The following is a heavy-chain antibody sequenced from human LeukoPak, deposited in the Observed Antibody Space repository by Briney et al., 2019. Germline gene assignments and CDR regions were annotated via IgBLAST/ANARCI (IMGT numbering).Heavy chain of an antibody. D-gene: IGHD2-2*01. CDR2: INPNSGGT. CDR3: ARGYCSSTSCYFRY. Sequence: ASVKVSCKASGCTFTGYYMHWVRQAPGQGLEWMGWINPNSGGTNYAQKFQGRVTMTRDTSISTAYMELSRLRSDDPAVYYCARGYCSSTSCYFRYWGQGTLVTVSS. J-gene: IGHJ4*02. V-gene: IGHV1-2*02. CDR1: GCTFTGYY.